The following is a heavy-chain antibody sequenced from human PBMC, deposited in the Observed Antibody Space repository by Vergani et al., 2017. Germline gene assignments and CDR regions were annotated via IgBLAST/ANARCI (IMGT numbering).Heavy chain of an antibody. D-gene: IGHD6-19*01. CDR1: GGSFSGYY. J-gene: IGHJ2*01. Sequence: QLQLQESGSGLVKPSETLSLTCAVYGGSFSGYYWSWIRQPPGKGLEWIGEINHSGSTNYNPSLKSRVTISVDTSKNQFSLKLSSVTAADTAVYYCARGRTGWYRYWYFDLWGRGTLVTVSS. V-gene: IGHV4-34*01. CDR3: ARGRTGWYRYWYFDL. CDR2: INHSGST.